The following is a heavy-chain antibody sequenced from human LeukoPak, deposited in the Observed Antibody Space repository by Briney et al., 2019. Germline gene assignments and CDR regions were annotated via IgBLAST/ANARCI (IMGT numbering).Heavy chain of an antibody. V-gene: IGHV4-61*02. CDR1: GGSISSGSYY. CDR3: ARQIRRAALDY. J-gene: IGHJ4*02. Sequence: SQTLSLTCTVSGGSISSGSYYWSWIRQPAGKGLEWIGRIYTSGSTNYNPSLKSRVTISVDTSKNQFSLKLSSVTAADTAVYYCARQIRRAALDYWGQGTLVTVSS. CDR2: IYTSGST.